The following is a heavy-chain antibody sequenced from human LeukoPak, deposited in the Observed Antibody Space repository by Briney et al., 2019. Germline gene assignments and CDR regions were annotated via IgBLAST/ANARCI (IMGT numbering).Heavy chain of an antibody. V-gene: IGHV1-2*02. CDR3: ARGDIAMILEATEYYFDY. CDR2: FNPNSGGT. D-gene: IGHD3-22*01. Sequence: ASVKVSCKASGYTFTDYYIHWVRQAPGQGLEWMGWFNPNSGGTNYAQKFQGRVTMTRDTSISTAYMELSNLRSDDLAVYHSARGDIAMILEATEYYFDYWGQGTLVTVSS. CDR1: GYTFTDYY. J-gene: IGHJ4*02.